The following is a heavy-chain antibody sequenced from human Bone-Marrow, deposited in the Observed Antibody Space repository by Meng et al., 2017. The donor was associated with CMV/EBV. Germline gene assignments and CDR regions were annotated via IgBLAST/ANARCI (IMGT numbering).Heavy chain of an antibody. CDR1: SSY. CDR2: IYYSGST. Sequence: SSYWGWIRQPPGKGLEWIGSIYYSGSTYYNPSLKSRVTISVDTSKNQFSLKLSSVTAADTAVYYCARAGYCSSTSCYFDGFNWFDPWGQGTLVTVSS. J-gene: IGHJ5*02. V-gene: IGHV4-39*07. CDR3: ARAGYCSSTSCYFDGFNWFDP. D-gene: IGHD2-2*01.